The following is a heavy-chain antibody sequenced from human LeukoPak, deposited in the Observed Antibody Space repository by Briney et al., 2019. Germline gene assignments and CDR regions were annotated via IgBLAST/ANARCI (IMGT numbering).Heavy chain of an antibody. Sequence: GGSLRLSCAASGFTVSSNYMSWVRQAPGKGLEWVSVIYSGGSTYYADSVKGRFTISRDNSKNALYLQMNGLRAEDTAVYYCARGRAGYAFDIWGQGTMVTVSS. CDR3: ARGRAGYAFDI. D-gene: IGHD6-13*01. CDR1: GFTVSSNY. J-gene: IGHJ3*02. V-gene: IGHV3-53*01. CDR2: IYSGGST.